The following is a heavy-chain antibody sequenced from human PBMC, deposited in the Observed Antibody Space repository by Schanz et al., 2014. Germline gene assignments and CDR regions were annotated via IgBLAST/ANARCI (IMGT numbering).Heavy chain of an antibody. Sequence: QVHLVQSGAEVKKPGSSVKVSCKASGGTFSSDTFSWVRQAPGQGLECLGWMNPNSGNPGFAQKFRGRVTMTRNTSMSTAYIELHILTSEDTAVYYCARGRTFDYWGQGTLVTVSS. CDR1: GGTFSSDT. CDR2: MNPNSGNP. CDR3: ARGRTFDY. J-gene: IGHJ4*02. V-gene: IGHV1-8*01.